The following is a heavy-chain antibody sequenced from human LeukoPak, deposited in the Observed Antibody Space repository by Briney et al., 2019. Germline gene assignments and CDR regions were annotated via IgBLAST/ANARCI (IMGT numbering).Heavy chain of an antibody. Sequence: ASVKVSCKASGGNFSSYAISWVRQAPGQGLEWMAGIIPIFGTANYAQKFQGRVTITADKSTSTVYMELSSLRSEDTAVYYCARGLGIAVGVFYYYYYMDVWGKGTTVTISS. CDR2: IIPIFGTA. V-gene: IGHV1-69*06. J-gene: IGHJ6*03. D-gene: IGHD6-19*01. CDR1: GGNFSSYA. CDR3: ARGLGIAVGVFYYYYYMDV.